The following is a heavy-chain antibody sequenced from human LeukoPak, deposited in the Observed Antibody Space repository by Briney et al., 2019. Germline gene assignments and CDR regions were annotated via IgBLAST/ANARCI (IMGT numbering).Heavy chain of an antibody. V-gene: IGHV4-59*11. CDR2: IHHSGST. Sequence: SETLSLTCTVSGGSINSHYWSWIRQPPGKGLEWIGHIHHSGSTNYNPSLKSRVTISLDTSTKQFSLNLSSVTAADTAVYYCAAYLTSYPDKGWFAPWGHGNLGTLSP. J-gene: IGHJ5*02. CDR1: GGSINSHY. D-gene: IGHD3-16*01. CDR3: AAYLTSYPDKGWFAP.